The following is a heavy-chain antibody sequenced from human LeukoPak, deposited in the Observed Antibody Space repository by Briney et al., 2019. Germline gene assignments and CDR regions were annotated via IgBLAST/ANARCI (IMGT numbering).Heavy chain of an antibody. CDR1: GGSISSYY. CDR2: IYTSGST. V-gene: IGHV4-4*07. D-gene: IGHD2-2*01. CDR3: ARQYCSSTSCYGGIWDY. J-gene: IGHJ4*02. Sequence: SETLSLTCTVSGGSISSYYWSWIRQPAGKGLEWIGRIYTSGSTNYNPSLKSRVTMSVDTSKNQFSPKLSSVTAADTAVYYCARQYCSSTSCYGGIWDYWGQGTLVTVSS.